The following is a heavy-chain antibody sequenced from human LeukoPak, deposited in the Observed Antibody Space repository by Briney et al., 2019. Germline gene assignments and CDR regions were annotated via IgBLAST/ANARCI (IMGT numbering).Heavy chain of an antibody. CDR1: GGSFSGYY. CDR2: INHSGST. V-gene: IGHV4-34*01. CDR3: ARGDSSSWYRAVYFQH. J-gene: IGHJ1*01. D-gene: IGHD6-13*01. Sequence: SETLSLTCAVYGGSFSGYYWSWIRQPPGKGLEWIGEINHSGSTNYNPSLKGRVTISVDTSKNQFSLKLSSVTAADTAVYYCARGDSSSWYRAVYFQHWGQGTLVTVSS.